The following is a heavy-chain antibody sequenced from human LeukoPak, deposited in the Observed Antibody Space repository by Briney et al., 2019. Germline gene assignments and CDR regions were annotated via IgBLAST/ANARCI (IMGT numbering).Heavy chain of an antibody. J-gene: IGHJ4*02. CDR2: ISPGGSTI. Sequence: PGGSLRLSCAASGFTFSDYYMSWIRQAPGKGLEWVSHISPGGSTISYTDSVKGRFTISRDNAKSSLYLQMNNLRVEDTAVYYRARRSSLDYWGQGTLVTVSS. CDR3: ARRSSLDY. D-gene: IGHD6-13*01. CDR1: GFTFSDYY. V-gene: IGHV3-11*01.